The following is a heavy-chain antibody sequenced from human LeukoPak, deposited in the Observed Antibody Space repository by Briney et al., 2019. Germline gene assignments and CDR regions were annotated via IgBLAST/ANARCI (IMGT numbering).Heavy chain of an antibody. CDR2: ISASGDVT. V-gene: IGHV3-23*01. CDR1: GFSFSAYP. Sequence: GGSLRLSCAASGFSFSAYPMGWVRQAPGKGLQWLSVISASGDVTFHADRVKGRFAISRDNSKNTLYLQMTGLRAGDTAEYYCAKSLFTSATGTGRAFHIWGQGTMVTVSS. J-gene: IGHJ3*02. D-gene: IGHD1-1*01. CDR3: AKSLFTSATGTGRAFHI.